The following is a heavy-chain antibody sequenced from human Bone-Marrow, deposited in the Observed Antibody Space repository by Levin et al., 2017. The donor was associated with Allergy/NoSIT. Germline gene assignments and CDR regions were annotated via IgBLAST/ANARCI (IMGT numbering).Heavy chain of an antibody. CDR2: ISCYNGNT. Sequence: ASVKVSCRASGYAFADHGFIWVRQAPGEGLEWMGWISCYNGNTLYAHKFQGRVAMTRDTSTTTAYMELRSLTSDDTAVYYCARVGRNVSASQPTYWGQGTLITVSS. CDR3: ARVGRNVSASQPTY. D-gene: IGHD1-26*01. V-gene: IGHV1-18*01. J-gene: IGHJ4*02. CDR1: GYAFADHG.